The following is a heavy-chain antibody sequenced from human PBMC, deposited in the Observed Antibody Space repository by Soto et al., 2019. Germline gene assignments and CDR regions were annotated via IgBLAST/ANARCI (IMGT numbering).Heavy chain of an antibody. CDR2: IYYSGST. V-gene: IGHV4-31*03. CDR3: ARDGGVPADIGFWFDP. J-gene: IGHJ5*02. Sequence: QVQLQESGPGLVKPSQTLSLTCTVSGGSISSGGYYWSWIRQHQGNVLAWIGYIYYSGSTYYNPSLKRRVTISVDTSRNQFSLKLSSVTAADTAVYYCARDGGVPADIGFWFDPWGQGTLVTVSA. CDR1: GGSISSGGYY. D-gene: IGHD2-2*01.